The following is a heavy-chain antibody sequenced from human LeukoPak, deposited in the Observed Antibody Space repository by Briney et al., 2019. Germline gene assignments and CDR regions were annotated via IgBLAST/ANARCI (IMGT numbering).Heavy chain of an antibody. Sequence: SETLSLTCTVSGGSISSSSYYWGWIRQPPGKGLEWIGSIYYSGSTYYNPSHKSRVTISVDTSKNQFSLKLSSVTAADTAVYYCARLSAPRYYYDSSGYYNIDYWGQGTLVTVSS. V-gene: IGHV4-39*01. J-gene: IGHJ4*02. CDR2: IYYSGST. CDR1: GGSISSSSYY. D-gene: IGHD3-22*01. CDR3: ARLSAPRYYYDSSGYYNIDY.